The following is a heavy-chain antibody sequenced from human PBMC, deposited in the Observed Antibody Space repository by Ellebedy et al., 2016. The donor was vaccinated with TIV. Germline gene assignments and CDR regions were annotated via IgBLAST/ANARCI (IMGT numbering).Heavy chain of an antibody. CDR1: GFTVSSNY. CDR2: IYSGGST. Sequence: GESLTISCAASGFTVSSNYMSWVRQAPGKGLEWVSVIYSGGSTYYADSVKGRFTISRENAKNSLYLQMNSLRAGDTAVYYCARATEGLDYWGQGTLVTVSS. V-gene: IGHV3-66*01. CDR3: ARATEGLDY. J-gene: IGHJ4*02. D-gene: IGHD1-14*01.